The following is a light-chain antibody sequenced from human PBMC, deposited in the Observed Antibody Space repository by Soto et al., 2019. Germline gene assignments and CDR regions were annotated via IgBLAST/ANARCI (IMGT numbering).Light chain of an antibody. J-gene: IGLJ2*01. CDR2: DNN. Sequence: QSVLTQPPSVSAAPGQKVTISCSGSSSNIGDSYVSWYQQLPGTAPKLLIYDNNKRPSGIPDRFSGSKSGTSATLGITGLQTGDEADYYCGTWDSSLSTGIFGGGTKVTV. V-gene: IGLV1-51*01. CDR1: SSNIGDSY. CDR3: GTWDSSLSTGI.